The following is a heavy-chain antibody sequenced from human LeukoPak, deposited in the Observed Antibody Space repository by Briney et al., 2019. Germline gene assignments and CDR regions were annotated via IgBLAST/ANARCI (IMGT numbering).Heavy chain of an antibody. CDR2: IYPGYSDT. Sequence: PGESLKISCKGFGYSFPSYWIGWVRPMSGKGLEGVGSIYPGYSDTRHSPCFQAQVPISADKSISTAYLQWSSLKAADTAMYYCASEGIIAVGGAFDIWGQGTLVTVSS. D-gene: IGHD2-15*01. J-gene: IGHJ3*02. CDR3: ASEGIIAVGGAFDI. V-gene: IGHV5-51*01. CDR1: GYSFPSYW.